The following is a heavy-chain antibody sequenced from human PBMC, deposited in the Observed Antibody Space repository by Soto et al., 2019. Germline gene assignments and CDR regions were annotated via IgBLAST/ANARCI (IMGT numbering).Heavy chain of an antibody. CDR1: GYTFTSYG. Sequence: ASVKVSCKASGYTFTSYGISWVRQAPGQGLEWMGWISAYNGNTNYAQKLQGRVTMTTDTSTSTAYMELRSLRSDDTAVYYCARVSFSFWRGKMSYGMDVWGQGTTVTVSS. CDR3: ARVSFSFWRGKMSYGMDV. CDR2: ISAYNGNT. V-gene: IGHV1-18*01. D-gene: IGHD3-3*01. J-gene: IGHJ6*02.